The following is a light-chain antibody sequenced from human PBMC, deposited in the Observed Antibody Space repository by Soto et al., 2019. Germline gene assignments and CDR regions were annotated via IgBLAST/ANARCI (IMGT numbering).Light chain of an antibody. CDR1: QSISSY. Sequence: DILMTQSPSSLSASVGDRVTITCRASQSISSYLNWYQQKPGKAPKLLIYDASSLESGVPSRFSGGISGTEFTLTISSLQPDDFASYYCQQYNSYSWTFGQGTKVDIK. J-gene: IGKJ1*01. V-gene: IGKV1-5*01. CDR3: QQYNSYSWT. CDR2: DAS.